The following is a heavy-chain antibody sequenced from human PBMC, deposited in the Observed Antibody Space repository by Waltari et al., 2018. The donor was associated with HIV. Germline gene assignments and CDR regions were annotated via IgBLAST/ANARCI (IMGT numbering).Heavy chain of an antibody. CDR1: GFVFGSHW. V-gene: IGHV3-74*02. D-gene: IGHD3-10*01. CDR2: IDSDGRVK. CDR3: VKDVAVTHYGVYYSGLDV. Sequence: VESGGTPVQPGESLRLSCKASGFVFGSHWMHWVRQSPVKGLISVSRIDSDGRVKLYAFTVKVRFTISRDTTKNLLFLEMKSLRVEDSGIYYCVKDVAVTHYGVYYSGLDVWGQGTTVTV. J-gene: IGHJ6*02.